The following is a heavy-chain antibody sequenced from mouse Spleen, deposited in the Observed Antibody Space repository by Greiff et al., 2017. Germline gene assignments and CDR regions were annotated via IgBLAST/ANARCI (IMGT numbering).Heavy chain of an antibody. CDR1: GYTFTSYW. V-gene: IGHV1-53*01. Sequence: QVQLQQPGTELVKPGASVKLSCKASGYTFTSYWMHWVKQRPGQGLEWIGNINPSHGGTNYNEKFKSKATLTVDKSSSTAYMQLSSLTSEDSAVYYCAREGLEVRRVAWFAYWGQGTLVTVSA. J-gene: IGHJ3*01. D-gene: IGHD2-14*01. CDR2: INPSHGGT. CDR3: AREGLEVRRVAWFAY.